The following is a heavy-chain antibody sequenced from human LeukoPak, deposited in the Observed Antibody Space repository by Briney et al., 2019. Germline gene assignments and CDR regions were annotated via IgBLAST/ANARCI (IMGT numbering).Heavy chain of an antibody. J-gene: IGHJ4*02. D-gene: IGHD6-13*01. CDR1: GFTFSNYG. CDR3: AKVVQYTASTGTGLDY. V-gene: IGHV3-33*06. Sequence: SGGSLRLSCAASGFTFSNYGMHWVRQAPGKGLDWVAVIWYDGSYKYYADSVKGRFTISRDNSKNTLYLRMNSLRAEDTAVYYCAKVVQYTASTGTGLDYWGQGTLVTVSS. CDR2: IWYDGSYK.